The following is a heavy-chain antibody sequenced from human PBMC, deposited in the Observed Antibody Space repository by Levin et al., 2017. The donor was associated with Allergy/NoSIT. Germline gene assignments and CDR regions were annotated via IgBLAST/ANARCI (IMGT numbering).Heavy chain of an antibody. CDR3: ARNGNWNDKSMFYFDH. V-gene: IGHV3-33*01. J-gene: IGHJ4*02. CDR2: LTYDGTNK. D-gene: IGHD1-1*01. Sequence: GESLKISCAASGFILSTYGMHWVRQAPGKGLEWVAVLTYDGTNKNYADSVRGRFTISRDSSKNTLYLQMNSLRAEDTAVYYCARNGNWNDKSMFYFDHWGQGTLVTVSS. CDR1: GFILSTYG.